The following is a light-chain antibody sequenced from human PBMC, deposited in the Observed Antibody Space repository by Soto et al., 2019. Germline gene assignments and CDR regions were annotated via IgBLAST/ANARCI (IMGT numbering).Light chain of an antibody. CDR2: DAS. CDR3: QQYNSYSGT. V-gene: IGKV1-5*01. Sequence: DIQMTQSPSTLSASVGDRVTITCRASQSISSGLAWYQQKPGKAPKLLIFDASSLESGVPSRFGGSGSGTEFTLTISSLQPDELANYYCQQYNSYSGTFGQGTKV. J-gene: IGKJ1*01. CDR1: QSISSG.